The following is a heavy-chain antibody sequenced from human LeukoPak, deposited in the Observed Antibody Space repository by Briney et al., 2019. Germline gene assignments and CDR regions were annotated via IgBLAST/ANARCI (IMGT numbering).Heavy chain of an antibody. CDR1: GYSFTSYW. V-gene: IGHV5-51*01. J-gene: IGHJ4*02. CDR2: IYPGDSDT. D-gene: IGHD2-2*01. Sequence: GESLKISFKGSGYSFTSYWIGWVRPMPGKGLGWMGIIYPGDSDTRYSLSFQGQVTISADKSISTAYLQWSSLKASDTAMYYCARLSGIVVVPAAMFGPPDYWGQGTLVTVSS. CDR3: ARLSGIVVVPAAMFGPPDY.